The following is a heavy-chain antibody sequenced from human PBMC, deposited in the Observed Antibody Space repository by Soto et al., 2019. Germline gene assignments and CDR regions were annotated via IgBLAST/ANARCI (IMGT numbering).Heavy chain of an antibody. CDR3: ARDGSTSWASYDYHGRDV. CDR1: GFTFRTYW. Sequence: EVQLVESGGGLVQPGGSLRLSCAASGFTFRTYWLSWVRQVPGKGLEWLANINLDGSEKNYVDSVKGRFTISRDNARNSLYLQMSSLRAEDTALYSCARDGSTSWASYDYHGRDVWGQGTTVSVSS. J-gene: IGHJ6*02. V-gene: IGHV3-7*05. D-gene: IGHD5-18*01. CDR2: INLDGSEK.